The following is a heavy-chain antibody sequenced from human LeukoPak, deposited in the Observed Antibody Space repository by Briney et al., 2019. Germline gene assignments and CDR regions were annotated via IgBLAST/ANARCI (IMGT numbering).Heavy chain of an antibody. J-gene: IGHJ4*02. Sequence: SETLSLTCTVSGYSISSGYYWDWFRQPPGKGLEWIGSIYHSGSTYYNPSLKSRVTISVDTSKNQFSLKLSSVTAADTAVYYCARELVVATFDYWGQGILVTVSS. D-gene: IGHD2-15*01. CDR1: GYSISSGYY. CDR2: IYHSGST. V-gene: IGHV4-38-2*02. CDR3: ARELVVATFDY.